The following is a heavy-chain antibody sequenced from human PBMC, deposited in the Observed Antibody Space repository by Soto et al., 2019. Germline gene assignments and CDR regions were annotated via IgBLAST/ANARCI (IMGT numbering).Heavy chain of an antibody. D-gene: IGHD3-10*01. Sequence: QVQLRESGPGLVKPSETLSLTCAVSGDSVTGSSYYWSWVRQSPGKGLEWLAYIYYGDYTNYNPSLKRRLTKSADKSKNQFSLKMSFGTASDSAVYLCAAGKVAVNGDVSHLPYHYYGLDVWGQGTMVTVSS. CDR2: IYYGDYT. CDR3: AAGKVAVNGDVSHLPYHYYGLDV. V-gene: IGHV4-61*01. J-gene: IGHJ6*02. CDR1: GDSVTGSSYY.